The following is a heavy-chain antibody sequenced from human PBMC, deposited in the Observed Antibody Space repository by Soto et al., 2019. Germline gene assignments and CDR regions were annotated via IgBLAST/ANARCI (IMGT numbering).Heavy chain of an antibody. CDR3: VASLAASGLNWLDP. J-gene: IGHJ5*02. CDR2: IFANGHT. CDR1: GGSISEKY. Sequence: SGGSISEKYWNWVRQPPGKGLEWIGLIFANGHTDYNPSLKSRVTMSVDASKNQFSLRLTSMTAADTAVYYCVASLAASGLNWLDPWGRGTLVTVSS. V-gene: IGHV4-4*07. D-gene: IGHD6-13*01.